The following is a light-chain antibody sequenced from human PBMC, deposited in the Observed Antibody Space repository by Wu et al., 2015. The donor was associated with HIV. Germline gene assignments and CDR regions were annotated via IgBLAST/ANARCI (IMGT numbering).Light chain of an antibody. CDR1: QSVGSNY. V-gene: IGKV3-20*01. J-gene: IGKJ5*01. CDR3: QQYSSSPIT. Sequence: ENVLTQSPGTLPVSPGERVTLSCKASQSVGSNYLAWYQQKPGQAPRLLIHETSNRAADIPDRFSGSGSGTDFTLTISRLDPEDFAVYFCQQYSSSPITFGPGXRLEIK. CDR2: ETS.